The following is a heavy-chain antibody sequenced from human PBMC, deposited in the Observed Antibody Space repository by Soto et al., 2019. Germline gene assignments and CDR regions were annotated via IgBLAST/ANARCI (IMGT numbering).Heavy chain of an antibody. CDR3: TTDPGRELPRDYYYGMDV. Sequence: PGGSLRLSCAASGSIFRGYGMHWVRQAPGKGLEWVAVIRCGGGNTNYADSVKGRFTISRDNSKNTLYLQMNSLKTEDTAVYYCTTDPGRELPRDYYYGMDVWGQGTTVTVSS. D-gene: IGHD1-26*01. V-gene: IGHV3-33*01. CDR2: IRCGGGNT. CDR1: GSIFRGYG. J-gene: IGHJ6*02.